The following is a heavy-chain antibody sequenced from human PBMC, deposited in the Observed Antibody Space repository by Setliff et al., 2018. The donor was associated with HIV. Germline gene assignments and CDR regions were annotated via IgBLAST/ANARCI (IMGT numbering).Heavy chain of an antibody. CDR2: ISANNGNT. CDR3: ARHASTCYYESSGPHFDY. D-gene: IGHD3-22*01. CDR1: GYTFTRYG. V-gene: IGHV1-18*01. J-gene: IGHJ4*02. Sequence: GASVKVSCKASGYTFTRYGISWVRQAPGQGLEWMGWISANNGNTNYAQKLQGRVTMTTDTSTSTAYMELRSLRSDDTAVYYCARHASTCYYESSGPHFDYWGQGTLVTVSS.